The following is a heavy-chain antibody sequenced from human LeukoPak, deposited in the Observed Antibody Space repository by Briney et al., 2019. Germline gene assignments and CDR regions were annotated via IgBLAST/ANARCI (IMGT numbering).Heavy chain of an antibody. Sequence: ASVKVSCKASGGTFSSYAISWVRQAPGQGLEWMGGIIPIFGTANYAQKFQGRVTITADESTSTAYMELGSLRSEDTAVYYCSKVPVESSGYYFDYWGQGTLVTVSS. CDR1: GGTFSSYA. CDR2: IIPIFGTA. J-gene: IGHJ4*02. V-gene: IGHV1-69*13. CDR3: SKVPVESSGYYFDY. D-gene: IGHD3-22*01.